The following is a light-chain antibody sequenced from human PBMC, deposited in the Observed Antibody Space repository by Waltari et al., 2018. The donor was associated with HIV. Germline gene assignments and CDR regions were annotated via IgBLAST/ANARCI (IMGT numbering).Light chain of an antibody. V-gene: IGLV3-25*03. J-gene: IGLJ3*02. Sequence: SYELTQPPSVSVSPGQTARITCSGDALPKQYAYWYHQKPGQAPVLVIDKDTERPSGIPERFYGSSSGTTVTLTISGVQAEDEADYYCQSADSSGTWVFGGGTKLTVL. CDR3: QSADSSGTWV. CDR2: KDT. CDR1: ALPKQY.